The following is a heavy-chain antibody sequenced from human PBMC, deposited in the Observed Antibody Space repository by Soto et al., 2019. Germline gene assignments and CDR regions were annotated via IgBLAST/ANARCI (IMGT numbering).Heavy chain of an antibody. CDR3: ARGPGGPDGPGDY. Sequence: QAQLVQSGAEVKKPGASVKVSCKASGYTFTSYAMLWVRQAPGQRLEWMGWINAGNGNTKYSQKFQGRVTITRDTSASTAYMELSSLRSEDTAVYYCARGPGGPDGPGDYWGQGTLVTVSS. J-gene: IGHJ4*02. V-gene: IGHV1-3*01. CDR2: INAGNGNT. CDR1: GYTFTSYA. D-gene: IGHD2-15*01.